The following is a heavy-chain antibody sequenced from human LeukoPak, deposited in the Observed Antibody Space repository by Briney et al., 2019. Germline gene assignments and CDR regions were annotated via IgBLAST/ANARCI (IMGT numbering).Heavy chain of an antibody. Sequence: ASVKVSCKASGYTFIGYYIHWVRQAPGQGLEWMGIINPIGGTTDYAQKFQGRVTMTRDTSTSTVYMELSSLRSEDTAVYYCATVVRAYGVVINGLFDYWGQGTLVTVSS. CDR3: ATVVRAYGVVINGLFDY. J-gene: IGHJ4*02. D-gene: IGHD3-3*01. CDR2: INPIGGTT. CDR1: GYTFIGYY. V-gene: IGHV1-46*01.